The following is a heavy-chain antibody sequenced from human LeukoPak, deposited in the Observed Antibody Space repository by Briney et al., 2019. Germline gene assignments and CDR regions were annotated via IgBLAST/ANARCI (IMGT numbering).Heavy chain of an antibody. CDR2: ISGSGGST. J-gene: IGHJ4*02. D-gene: IGHD4-17*01. CDR3: AKVWLGHGDLYDY. Sequence: GGSLRLSCAASGFTFSSYAMSWVRQAPGKGLEWVSAISGSGGSTYYADSVKGRFTISRDNSKNTLYLQMTSLRAEDTAVYYCAKVWLGHGDLYDYWGQGTLVTVSS. V-gene: IGHV3-23*01. CDR1: GFTFSSYA.